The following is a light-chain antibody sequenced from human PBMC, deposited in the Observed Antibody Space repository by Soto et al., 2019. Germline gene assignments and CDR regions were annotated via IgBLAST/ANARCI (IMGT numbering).Light chain of an antibody. CDR3: QQYNNWPLPRT. CDR1: QSVSSN. CDR2: GAS. Sequence: EIVMTQSPATLSVSPGERATLSCRASQSVSSNLAWYQQKPGQAPRLLIYGASTRATGIPARFSGSGSGTEFTLTISSLQSEDFDFYYCQQYNNWPLPRTFGGGTKVEIK. V-gene: IGKV3-15*01. J-gene: IGKJ4*01.